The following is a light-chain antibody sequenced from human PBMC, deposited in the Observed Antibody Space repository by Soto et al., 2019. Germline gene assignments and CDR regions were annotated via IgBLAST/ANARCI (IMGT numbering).Light chain of an antibody. CDR1: QGISSW. CDR3: QQTYSTPPWT. J-gene: IGKJ1*01. CDR2: AAS. V-gene: IGKV1-12*01. Sequence: DIQMTQSPSSVSASVGDRVTITCRASQGISSWLAWYQQKPGKAPKLLIYAASSLESGVPSRFSGRASATDFTLTISSLQPEDVGTYFCQQTYSTPPWTFGQGTRVEI.